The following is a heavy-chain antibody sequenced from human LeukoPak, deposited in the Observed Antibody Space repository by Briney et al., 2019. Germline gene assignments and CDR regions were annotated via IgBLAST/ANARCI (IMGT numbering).Heavy chain of an antibody. J-gene: IGHJ4*02. CDR1: GFTFSSYS. D-gene: IGHD6-6*01. V-gene: IGHV3-21*01. CDR3: ARLYSSSYYFDY. Sequence: GGSLRLSCAASGFTFSSYSMNWVRQAPGKGLEWVSSISGSSSYIYYADSVKGRFTISRDNAKNSLYLQMNSLRAEDTAVYYCARLYSSSYYFDYWGQGTLVTVSS. CDR2: ISGSSSYI.